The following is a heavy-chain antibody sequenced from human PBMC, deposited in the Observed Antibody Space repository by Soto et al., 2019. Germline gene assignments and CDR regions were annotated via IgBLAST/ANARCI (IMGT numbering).Heavy chain of an antibody. V-gene: IGHV4-61*01. D-gene: IGHD3-3*01. CDR2: IYYTSTT. J-gene: IGHJ6*02. CDR1: GGSVSSYRYQ. CDR3: ASLQFYHFWSGSVPMDV. Sequence: PSETLSLTCTVSGGSVSSYRYQWSWLRPSPGVGLEWIGYIYYTSTTNYNPSLKSRVTISVDTSKNQFSLKLTSVTAADTALYFCASLQFYHFWSGSVPMDVWGQGTLVTVSS.